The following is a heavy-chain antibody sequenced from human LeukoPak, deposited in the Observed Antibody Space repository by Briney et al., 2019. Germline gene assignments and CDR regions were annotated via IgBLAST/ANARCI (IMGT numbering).Heavy chain of an antibody. CDR3: TTDKIDYGRIHERTPRRDY. J-gene: IGHJ4*02. Sequence: GGSLRLSCAASGFTFSSYWMSWVRQAPGKGLEWVANINQDGSEKYYVDSVKGRFTISRDNAKNSLYLQMNSLKTEDTAVYYCTTDKIDYGRIHERTPRRDYWGQGTLVTVSS. CDR2: INQDGSEK. CDR1: GFTFSSYW. D-gene: IGHD4-17*01. V-gene: IGHV3-7*03.